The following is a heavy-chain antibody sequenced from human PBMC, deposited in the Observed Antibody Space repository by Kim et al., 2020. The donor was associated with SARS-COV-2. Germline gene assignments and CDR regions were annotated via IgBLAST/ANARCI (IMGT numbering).Heavy chain of an antibody. CDR3: AVGRLIWFSDLGP. J-gene: IGHJ5*02. D-gene: IGHD3-10*01. Sequence: DYRPSLKSRVTISVDTSKNEFFLTLTSVTAADTAVYYCAVGRLIWFSDLGPWGQGTLVSVSS. V-gene: IGHV4-39*07.